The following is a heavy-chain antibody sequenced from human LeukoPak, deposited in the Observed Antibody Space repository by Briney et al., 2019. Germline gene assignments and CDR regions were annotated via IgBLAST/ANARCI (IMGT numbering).Heavy chain of an antibody. D-gene: IGHD4-17*01. CDR1: GFTFSSYD. CDR3: ARTHDYGDYTFDY. J-gene: IGHJ4*02. V-gene: IGHV3-23*01. CDR2: INAGGGRT. Sequence: PGGSLRLSCAGSGFTFSSYDMSWVRQAPGKGLEWVSAINAGGGRTFYADSVKGRFTISRDNSKNTLYLQMNSLRAEDTAVYYCARTHDYGDYTFDYWGQGTLVTVSS.